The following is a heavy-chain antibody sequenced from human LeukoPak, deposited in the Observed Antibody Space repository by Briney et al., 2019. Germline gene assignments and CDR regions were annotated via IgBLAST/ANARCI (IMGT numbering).Heavy chain of an antibody. V-gene: IGHV3-74*01. D-gene: IGHD1-26*01. Sequence: GGSLRLSCAASGFTFSSYWMHWVRQVPGKGLVWVARINPGGSSITYADSVKGRFTISRDNSKNTLYLQMNSLRAEDTAVYYCAKDFGLLNWGQGTLVTVSS. CDR1: GFTFSSYW. J-gene: IGHJ4*02. CDR2: INPGGSSI. CDR3: AKDFGLLN.